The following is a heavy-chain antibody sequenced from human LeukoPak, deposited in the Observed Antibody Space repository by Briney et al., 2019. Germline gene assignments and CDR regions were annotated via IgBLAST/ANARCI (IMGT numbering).Heavy chain of an antibody. Sequence: GGSLRLSCAASGFTFDDYTMHWVRQAPGKGLEWVSLISWDGGSTYYADSVKGRFTISRDNSKNSLYLQMNSLRTEDTALYYCAKSSLSSGWFAPFFDYWGQGTLVTVSS. D-gene: IGHD6-19*01. J-gene: IGHJ4*02. CDR3: AKSSLSSGWFAPFFDY. V-gene: IGHV3-43*01. CDR1: GFTFDDYT. CDR2: ISWDGGST.